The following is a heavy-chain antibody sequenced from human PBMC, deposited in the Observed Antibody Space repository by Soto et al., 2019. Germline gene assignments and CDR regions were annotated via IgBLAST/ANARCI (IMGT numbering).Heavy chain of an antibody. V-gene: IGHV3-11*01. CDR1: GFTFSDYY. CDR3: ARDLSYYDSSGYLNWFDP. Sequence: PGGSLRLSCAASGFTFSDYYTSWIRQAPGKGLEWVSYISSSGSTIYYADSVKGRFTISRDNAKNSLYLQMNSLRAEDTAVYYCARDLSYYDSSGYLNWFDPWGQGTLVTVSS. D-gene: IGHD3-22*01. J-gene: IGHJ5*02. CDR2: ISSSGSTI.